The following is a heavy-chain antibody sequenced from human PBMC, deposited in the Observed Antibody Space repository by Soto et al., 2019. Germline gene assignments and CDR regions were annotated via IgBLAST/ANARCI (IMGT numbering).Heavy chain of an antibody. J-gene: IGHJ5*02. CDR2: ISYTSSTI. Sequence: LRLSCAASGFTFSTYSMNWVRQAPGKGLEWVSYISYTSSTIYYADSVKGRFTISRDNAKNSLFLQMHSLRDEDTAVYYCARDNGLAGSFDPWGQGTLVTVSS. V-gene: IGHV3-48*02. CDR3: ARDNGLAGSFDP. CDR1: GFTFSTYS. D-gene: IGHD2-21*01.